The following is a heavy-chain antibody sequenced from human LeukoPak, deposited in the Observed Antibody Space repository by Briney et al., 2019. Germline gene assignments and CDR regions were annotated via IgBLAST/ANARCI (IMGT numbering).Heavy chain of an antibody. CDR3: ARDTKN. D-gene: IGHD1-1*01. CDR1: GGSFSGYY. Sequence: PSETLSLTCAVYGGSFSGYYWSWIRQPPGKGLEWIGEINHSGSTYYNPSLKSRVTISIDTSKNHFSLKLNSVTAADTAVYYCARDTKNWGQGTLVTVSS. V-gene: IGHV4-34*01. CDR2: INHSGST. J-gene: IGHJ4*02.